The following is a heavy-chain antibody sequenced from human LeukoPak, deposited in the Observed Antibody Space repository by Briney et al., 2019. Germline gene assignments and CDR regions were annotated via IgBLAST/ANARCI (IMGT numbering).Heavy chain of an antibody. CDR1: GFTFDDYA. J-gene: IGHJ4*02. CDR2: ISWNSGSI. D-gene: IGHD6-19*01. CDR3: AKFRQSAY. V-gene: IGHV3-9*01. Sequence: SLRLSCAASGFTFDDYAMHWVRQAPGKGLEWVSGISWNSGSIGYADSVKGRFTISRDNAKNSLYLQMNSLRAEDTAVYYCAKFRQSAYWGQGTLVTVSS.